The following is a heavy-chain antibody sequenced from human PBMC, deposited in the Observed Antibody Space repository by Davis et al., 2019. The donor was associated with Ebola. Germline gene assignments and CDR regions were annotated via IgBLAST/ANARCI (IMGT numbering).Heavy chain of an antibody. Sequence: GESLKISCAASGFTFGSYAMSWVRQAPGKGPEWVSAITGSGGRTYYADSVKGRFTTSRDNSKNTVYLQMNSLRAEDTAVYYCSKDGMGGYWGQGTLVTVSS. CDR3: SKDGMGGY. D-gene: IGHD3-16*01. CDR1: GFTFGSYA. V-gene: IGHV3-23*01. CDR2: ITGSGGRT. J-gene: IGHJ4*02.